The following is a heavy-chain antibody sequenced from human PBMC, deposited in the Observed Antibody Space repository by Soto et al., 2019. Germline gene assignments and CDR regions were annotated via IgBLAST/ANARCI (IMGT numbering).Heavy chain of an antibody. CDR2: ISTYNGNT. CDR3: ARVVGGIPVAGSWNWFDP. V-gene: IGHV1-18*04. D-gene: IGHD6-19*01. J-gene: IGHJ5*02. Sequence: ASVKVSCKASGYTFTSYALSWVRHAPGQGLEWMGWISTYNGNTNYAQNLQGRVTMTTDISTNTAYMELRSLRSDDTAVYYCARVVGGIPVAGSWNWFDPWCQGPLLTVS. CDR1: GYTFTSYA.